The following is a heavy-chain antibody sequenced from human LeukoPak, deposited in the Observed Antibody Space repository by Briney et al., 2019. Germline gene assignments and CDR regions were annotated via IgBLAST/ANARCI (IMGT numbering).Heavy chain of an antibody. V-gene: IGHV1-2*02. D-gene: IGHD6-19*01. CDR3: ARQNSSGCYYFDY. CDR1: GYTFTGYY. J-gene: IGHJ4*02. CDR2: INPNSGGT. Sequence: ASVKVSFKASGYTFTGYYMHRVRQAPGQGLEWMGWINPNSGGTNYAQKFQGRVTMTRDTSISTAYMELSRLRSDDTAVYYCARQNSSGCYYFDYWGQGTLVTVSS.